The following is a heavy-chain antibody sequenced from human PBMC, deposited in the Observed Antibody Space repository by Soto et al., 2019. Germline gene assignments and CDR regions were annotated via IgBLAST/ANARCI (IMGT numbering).Heavy chain of an antibody. V-gene: IGHV1-2*02. CDR2: INPNSGDT. CDR3: ARESNIVVVPAAINAFDI. J-gene: IGHJ3*02. D-gene: IGHD2-2*02. Sequence: ASVKVSCKTSGYTFTGYYMHWVRQATGQGLEWMGWINPNSGDTNYAQKFQGRVTMAGDTSISTAYMELSRLRSDDTAVYYCARESNIVVVPAAINAFDIWGQGTMVTVSS. CDR1: GYTFTGYY.